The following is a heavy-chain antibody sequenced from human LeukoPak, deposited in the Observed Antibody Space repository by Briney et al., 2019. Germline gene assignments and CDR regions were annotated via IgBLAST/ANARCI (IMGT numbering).Heavy chain of an antibody. V-gene: IGHV3-7*01. J-gene: IGHJ4*02. CDR3: ARGRSSGWYEYYFDF. Sequence: PGGSLRLSCAASGITFSNYWMSWVRQAPGKGLEWVANIEQDGREKYYVDSVKGRFTISRDNAKNSLYLQMNSLRVDDTAVYYCARGRSSGWYEYYFDFWGQGTLVTVSS. D-gene: IGHD6-19*01. CDR1: GITFSNYW. CDR2: IEQDGREK.